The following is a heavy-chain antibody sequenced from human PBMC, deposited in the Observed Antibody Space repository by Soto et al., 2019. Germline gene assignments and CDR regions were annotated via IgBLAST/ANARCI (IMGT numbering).Heavy chain of an antibody. CDR2: ISYDGSNK. CDR1: GFTFSSYA. J-gene: IGHJ4*02. D-gene: IGHD3-22*01. Sequence: RLSCAASGFTFSSYAMHWVRQAPGKGLEWVAVISYDGSNKYYADSVKGRFTISRDNSKNTLYLQMNSLRAEDTAVYYCARGVYYYDSSGYWGQGTLVTVSS. V-gene: IGHV3-30-3*01. CDR3: ARGVYYYDSSGY.